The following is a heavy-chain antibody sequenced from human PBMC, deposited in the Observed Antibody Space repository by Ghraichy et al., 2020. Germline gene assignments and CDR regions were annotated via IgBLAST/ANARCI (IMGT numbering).Heavy chain of an antibody. D-gene: IGHD7-27*01. CDR3: ARHVPGEVRNWFDP. CDR2: IYYSGST. J-gene: IGHJ5*02. Sequence: SETLSLTCTVSGGSISSYYWSWIRQPPGKGLERIGYIYYSGSTNYNPSLKSRVTISVDTSKNQFSLKLSSVTAADTAVYYCARHVPGEVRNWFDPWGQGTLVTVSS. V-gene: IGHV4-59*08. CDR1: GGSISSYY.